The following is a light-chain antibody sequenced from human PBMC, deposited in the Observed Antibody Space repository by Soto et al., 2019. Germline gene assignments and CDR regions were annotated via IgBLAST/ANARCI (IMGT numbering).Light chain of an antibody. CDR3: NSFTSSTTWV. CDR1: SSDVGGYNY. Sequence: QSALTQPASVSGSPGQSITISCTGTSSDVGGYNYVSWFQQHPGKAPKLLIYEVNNRPSGVSNRFSGSKSGNTASLTISGIQTEDEADYYCNSFTSSTTWVFGGGTKLTVL. V-gene: IGLV2-14*01. J-gene: IGLJ3*02. CDR2: EVN.